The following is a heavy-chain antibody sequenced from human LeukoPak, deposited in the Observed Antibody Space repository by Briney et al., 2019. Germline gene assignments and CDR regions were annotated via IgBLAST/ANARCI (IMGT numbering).Heavy chain of an antibody. CDR3: ARGAAAAPHGPHDY. CDR2: ISAYNGNT. Sequence: GASVKVSCKASGYTFTSYGISWVRQAPGQGLEWMGWISAYNGNTNYAQKLQGRVTMTTDTSTSTAYMELRSLRSGDTAVYYCARGAAAAPHGPHDYWGQGTLVTVSS. D-gene: IGHD6-13*01. V-gene: IGHV1-18*01. CDR1: GYTFTSYG. J-gene: IGHJ4*02.